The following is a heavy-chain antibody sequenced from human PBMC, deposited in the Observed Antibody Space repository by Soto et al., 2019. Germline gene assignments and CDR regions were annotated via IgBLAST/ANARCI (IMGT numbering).Heavy chain of an antibody. V-gene: IGHV4-61*05. J-gene: IGHJ4*02. CDR3: ASLFNYYDSSGYAEYYFDH. CDR2: IYYSGST. CDR1: GGSFSSSNDY. Sequence: SETLSLTCTVSGGSFSSSNDYWVWIRQPPGKGLEWIGYIYYSGSTNYNPPLKSRVTISVDTSKNQFSLKLSSVTAADTAVYYCASLFNYYDSSGYAEYYFDHWGQGTLVTVS. D-gene: IGHD3-22*01.